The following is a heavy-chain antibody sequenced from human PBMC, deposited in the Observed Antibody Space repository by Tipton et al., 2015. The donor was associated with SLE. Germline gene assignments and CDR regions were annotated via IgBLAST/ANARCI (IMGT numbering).Heavy chain of an antibody. Sequence: TLSLTCAVYGGSFSGYYWSWIRQPPGKGLEWIGEIYYSGSTYYNPSLNSRLTLSIDPSTNQFSLKLSSVTAADTAVYYCARMSSGWSVGAFDIWGQGRMVTVSS. CDR2: IYYSGST. J-gene: IGHJ3*02. D-gene: IGHD6-13*01. CDR3: ARMSSGWSVGAFDI. CDR1: GGSFSGYY. V-gene: IGHV4-34*01.